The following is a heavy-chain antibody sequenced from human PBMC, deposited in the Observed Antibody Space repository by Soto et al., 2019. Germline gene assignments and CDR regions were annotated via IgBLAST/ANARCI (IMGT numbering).Heavy chain of an antibody. CDR3: ARRASKLGSGWYFDY. D-gene: IGHD6-19*01. V-gene: IGHV5-51*01. CDR2: IYPGDSDT. CDR1: GYSFTSYW. Sequence: PGESLKISCKGSGYSFTSYWIGWVRQMPGKGLEWMGIIYPGDSDTRYSPSFQGQVTISADKSISTAYLQWSSLKASDTAMYYCARRASKLGSGWYFDYWGQGTLVTVSS. J-gene: IGHJ4*02.